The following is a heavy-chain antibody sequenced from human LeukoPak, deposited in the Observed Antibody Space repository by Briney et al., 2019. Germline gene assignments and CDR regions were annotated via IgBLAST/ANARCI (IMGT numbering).Heavy chain of an antibody. CDR2: IKQDGSEK. CDR3: ARRAGEYSHPYDY. J-gene: IGHJ4*02. CDR1: GFTFSSYW. D-gene: IGHD2-15*01. V-gene: IGHV3-7*03. Sequence: GGSLRLSCAASGFTFSSYWMSWVRQAPGKGLEWVANIKQDGSEKYYVDSVKGRFTISRDNAKNSLYLQMNSLRAEDTAIYCARRAGEYSHPYDYWGQGTLVTVSS.